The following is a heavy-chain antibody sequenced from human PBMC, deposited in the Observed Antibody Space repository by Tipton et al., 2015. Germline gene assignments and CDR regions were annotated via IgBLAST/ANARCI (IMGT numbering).Heavy chain of an antibody. CDR2: ISYTDGA. Sequence: TLSLTCTVSGGSVTSGSYYWSWVRQPPGKGLEWIGYISYTDGAHYNPALKSRVTISVDTSENQFSLTLNSVAAADTAVYYCARDLEHGMDVWGHGTTVTVSS. J-gene: IGHJ6*02. D-gene: IGHD5-24*01. CDR3: ARDLEHGMDV. CDR1: GGSVTSGSYY. V-gene: IGHV4-61*01.